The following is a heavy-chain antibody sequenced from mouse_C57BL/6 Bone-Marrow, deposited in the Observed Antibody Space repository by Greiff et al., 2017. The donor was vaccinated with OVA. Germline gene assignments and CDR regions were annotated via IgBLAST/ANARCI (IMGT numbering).Heavy chain of an antibody. J-gene: IGHJ1*03. Sequence: EVKLQESGGGLVKPGGSLKLSCAASGFTFSDYGMHWVRQAPEKGLEWVAYISSGSSTIYYADTVQGRFPISIDNAKNTLFLQMTSLRSEDTAMYYCATDYWVWYFDVGGTGTTVTVSS. CDR1: GFTFSDYG. D-gene: IGHD2-13*01. V-gene: IGHV5-17*01. CDR2: ISSGSSTI. CDR3: ATDYWVWYFDV.